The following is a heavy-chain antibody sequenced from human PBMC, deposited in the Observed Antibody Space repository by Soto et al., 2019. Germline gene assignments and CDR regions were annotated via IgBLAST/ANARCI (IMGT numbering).Heavy chain of an antibody. Sequence: GGSLRLSCAASGFTFSSYAMHWVRQAPGKGLEWVAVISYDGSNKYYADSVKGRFTISRDNSKNTLYLQMNSLRAEDKAVYYCFTLEPGLDYCGQGPLVTVYS. CDR3: FTLEPGLDY. CDR1: GFTFSSYA. CDR2: ISYDGSNK. J-gene: IGHJ4*02. V-gene: IGHV3-30-3*01. D-gene: IGHD1-1*01.